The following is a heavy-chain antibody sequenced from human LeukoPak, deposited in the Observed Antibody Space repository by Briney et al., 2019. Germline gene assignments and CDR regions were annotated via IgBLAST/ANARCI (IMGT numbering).Heavy chain of an antibody. Sequence: ASVKVSCKVSGYTLTELSMHWVRQAPGKGLEWMGGFGPEDGETIYAQKFQGRVTMTEDTSTDTAYMELSSLRSEDTAVYYCATDTPDYYGMDVWGQGTTVTVSS. V-gene: IGHV1-24*01. CDR2: FGPEDGET. CDR1: GYTLTELS. CDR3: ATDTPDYYGMDV. J-gene: IGHJ6*02.